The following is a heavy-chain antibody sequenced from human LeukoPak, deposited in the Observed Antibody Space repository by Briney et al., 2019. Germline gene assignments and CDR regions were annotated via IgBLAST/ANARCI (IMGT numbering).Heavy chain of an antibody. CDR1: GGSISSSSYY. V-gene: IGHV4-39*07. D-gene: IGHD6-19*01. CDR2: IYYSGST. J-gene: IGHJ3*02. CDR3: ARDRGSGWRNAFDI. Sequence: SETLSLTCTVSGGSISSSSYYWGWIRQPPGKGLEWIGSIYYSGSTYYNPSLESRVTISVDTSKNQFSLKLSSVTAADTAVYYCARDRGSGWRNAFDIWGQGTMVTVSS.